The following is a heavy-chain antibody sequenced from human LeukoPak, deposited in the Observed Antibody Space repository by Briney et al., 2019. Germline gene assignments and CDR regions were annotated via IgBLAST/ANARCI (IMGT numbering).Heavy chain of an antibody. D-gene: IGHD2-21*02. CDR3: AKGGAGNCGGACYPNWFDP. Sequence: PSETLSLTCTVSGDSISSYYWSWIQQPPGKGLEWIGYIYYSGSTKYNPSLKSRVTISVDTSKNQFSLKLNSVTAADTAVYYCAKGGAGNCGGACYPNWFDPWGQGTLVTVSS. V-gene: IGHV4-59*01. J-gene: IGHJ5*02. CDR1: GDSISSYY. CDR2: IYYSGST.